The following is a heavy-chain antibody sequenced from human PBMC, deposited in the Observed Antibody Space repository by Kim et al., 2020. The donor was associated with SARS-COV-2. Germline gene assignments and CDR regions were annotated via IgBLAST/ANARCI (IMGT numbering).Heavy chain of an antibody. Sequence: VDALKGRFTISRENAKNSLYLEMNSLRAEDMAVYYCARWNWGSGSSGFDSWGQGILVTVSS. J-gene: IGHJ5*01. D-gene: IGHD3-10*01. CDR3: ARWNWGSGSSGFDS. V-gene: IGHV3-7*04.